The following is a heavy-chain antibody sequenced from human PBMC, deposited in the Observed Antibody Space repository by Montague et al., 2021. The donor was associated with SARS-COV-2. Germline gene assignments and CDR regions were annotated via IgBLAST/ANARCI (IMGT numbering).Heavy chain of an antibody. CDR3: KGPHYDILTGPSTDV. V-gene: IGHV4-34*01. J-gene: IGHJ6*02. D-gene: IGHD3-9*01. Sequence: SETLSLTCTVSGGCISSYYWSWIRQPPRRGLEWIGEINHSGSTNYNPSLKSRVTISVDTSKNQFSLKLSSVTAADTAVYYCKGPHYDILTGPSTDVWGQGTTVTVSS. CDR2: INHSGST. CDR1: GGCISSYY.